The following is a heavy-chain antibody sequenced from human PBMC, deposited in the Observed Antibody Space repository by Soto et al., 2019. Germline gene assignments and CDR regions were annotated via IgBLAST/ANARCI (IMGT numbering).Heavy chain of an antibody. CDR1: GFTFSSYW. J-gene: IGHJ4*02. D-gene: IGHD2-2*01. V-gene: IGHV3-7*05. CDR2: IKQDGSEI. Sequence: EVQLVESGGGLVQSGGSLRLSCAASGFTFSSYWMSWVRQGPGKGPEWVANIKQDGSEIYYVDSVKGGFTISRDNGKXXXXXXXXXLRAEDTAVYHCAKSLSAIPGDSWGQGTLVTVSS. CDR3: AKSLSAIPGDS.